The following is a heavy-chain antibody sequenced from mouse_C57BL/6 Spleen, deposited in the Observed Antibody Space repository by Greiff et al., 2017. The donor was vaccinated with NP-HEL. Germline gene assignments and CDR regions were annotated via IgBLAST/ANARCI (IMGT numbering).Heavy chain of an antibody. CDR1: GYTFTSYW. D-gene: IGHD2-4*01. CDR2: IHPNSGST. J-gene: IGHJ3*01. V-gene: IGHV1-64*01. CDR3: AREYDYDVRWFAY. Sequence: QVQLQQPGAELVKPGASVKLSCKASGYTFTSYWMHWVKQRPGQGLEWIGMIHPNSGSTNYNEKFKSKATLTVDKSSSTAYMQLSSLTSEDSAVYYCAREYDYDVRWFAYWGQGTLVTVSA.